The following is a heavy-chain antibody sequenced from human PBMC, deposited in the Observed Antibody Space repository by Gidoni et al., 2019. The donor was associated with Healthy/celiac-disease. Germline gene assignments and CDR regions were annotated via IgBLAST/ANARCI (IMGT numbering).Heavy chain of an antibody. CDR3: ARDSGLYCSSTSCYSDAFDI. V-gene: IGHV3-7*03. J-gene: IGHJ3*02. CDR2: IKQDGSGK. CDR1: GFTFSSYW. D-gene: IGHD2-2*01. Sequence: EVQLVESGGGLVQPGGSLRLSCAASGFTFSSYWMSWVRQAPGKGLEWVANIKQDGSGKYYVDSVKGRFTISRDNAKNSLYLQMNSLRAEDTAVYYCARDSGLYCSSTSCYSDAFDIWGQGTMVTVSS.